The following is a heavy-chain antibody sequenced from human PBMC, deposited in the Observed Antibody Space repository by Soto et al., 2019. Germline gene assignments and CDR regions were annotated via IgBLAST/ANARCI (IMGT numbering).Heavy chain of an antibody. D-gene: IGHD1-26*01. Sequence: QVHLVQSGVEVKTPGASVKVSCQASGYTFFTYDISWVRQAPGQGLEWMGWISTYSGDTKYAQKFQGRVTMTTNTSTTTPYLELRSLRSDDTVVYSGARHHGPTTSESWFDPWGQGTLVTVSS. V-gene: IGHV1-18*01. J-gene: IGHJ5*02. CDR2: ISTYSGDT. CDR1: GYTFFTYD. CDR3: ARHHGPTTSESWFDP.